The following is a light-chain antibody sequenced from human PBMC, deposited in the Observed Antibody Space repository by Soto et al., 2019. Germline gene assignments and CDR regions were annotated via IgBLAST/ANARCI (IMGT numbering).Light chain of an antibody. CDR2: AAS. J-gene: IGKJ1*01. Sequence: DIQMTQSPSSLSASVGDRVTITCRASQSISSSLNWYQQKPGKAPKVQIYAASSLQSGVPSRFSGSGSGTDLTLTISSLQPEEFATYYGQQSYSTLRTFGQGTKVEI. V-gene: IGKV1-39*01. CDR1: QSISSS. CDR3: QQSYSTLRT.